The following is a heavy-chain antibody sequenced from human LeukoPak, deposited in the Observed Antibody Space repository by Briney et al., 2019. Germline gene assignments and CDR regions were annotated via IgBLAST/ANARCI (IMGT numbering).Heavy chain of an antibody. D-gene: IGHD3-10*01. CDR1: GYSISSGHY. Sequence: SETLSLTCAVSGYSISSGHYWGWIRQPPGMGLEWIGCIYQSGGTYYNPALKSRVTISVDASKNQFSLNLSSVTAADTAVYYCARQGYYGSGSYYNQYYFDYWGQGTLVTVS. J-gene: IGHJ4*02. CDR3: ARQGYYGSGSYYNQYYFDY. CDR2: IYQSGGT. V-gene: IGHV4-38-2*01.